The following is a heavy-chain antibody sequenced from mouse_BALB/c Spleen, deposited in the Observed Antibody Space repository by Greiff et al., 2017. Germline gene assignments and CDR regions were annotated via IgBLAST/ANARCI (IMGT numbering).Heavy chain of an antibody. Sequence: QVQLQQPGAELVRPGASVKLSCKASGYTFTSYWINWVKQRPGQGLEWIGNIYPSDSYTNYNQKFKDKATLTVDKSSSTAYMQLSSPTSEDSAVYYCTREEGASFAYWGQGTLVTVSA. J-gene: IGHJ3*01. CDR2: IYPSDSYT. V-gene: IGHV1-69*02. CDR3: TREEGASFAY. CDR1: GYTFTSYW.